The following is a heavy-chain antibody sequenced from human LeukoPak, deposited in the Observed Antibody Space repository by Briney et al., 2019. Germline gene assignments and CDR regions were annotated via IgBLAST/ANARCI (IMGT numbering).Heavy chain of an antibody. Sequence: SETLSLTCTVSGGSISSSYWSWIRQPPGKGLEWIGYIYYSWNTNYNPSLKSRVTISVDTSKNQFSLSLTSVTAADTAVYYCAGIERTYWYFDLWGRGTLVTVSS. D-gene: IGHD1-1*01. V-gene: IGHV4-59*08. CDR3: AGIERTYWYFDL. CDR1: GGSISSSY. CDR2: IYYSWNT. J-gene: IGHJ2*01.